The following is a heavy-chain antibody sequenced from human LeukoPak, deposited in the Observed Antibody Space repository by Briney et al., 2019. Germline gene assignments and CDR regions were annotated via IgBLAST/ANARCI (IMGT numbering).Heavy chain of an antibody. D-gene: IGHD3-9*01. Sequence: ASVKVSCKASGYTFTGYYMHWVRQAPGQGLEWMGWINPNSGGTNYAQKFQGRVTMTRDTSISTAYMELSRLRSDDTAVYYCARAYDISTGYYRRGFDYWGQGTLVTVSS. V-gene: IGHV1-2*02. J-gene: IGHJ4*02. CDR3: ARAYDISTGYYRRGFDY. CDR2: INPNSGGT. CDR1: GYTFTGYY.